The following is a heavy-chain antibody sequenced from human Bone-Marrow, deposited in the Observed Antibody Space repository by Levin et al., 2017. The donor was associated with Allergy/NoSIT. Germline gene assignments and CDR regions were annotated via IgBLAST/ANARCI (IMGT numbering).Heavy chain of an antibody. D-gene: IGHD3-10*01. CDR1: GSKFTSYW. CDR2: IYPGDSET. Sequence: TPGGSLRLSCKTSGSKFTSYWIGWVRQMPGKGLEWIGVIYPGDSETTYTPSLQGQVTISADTSITTAYLQWGSLRTSDTGKYYCVRLKSSAWYGEIWGQGTPVTVSS. J-gene: IGHJ4*02. CDR3: VRLKSSAWYGEI. V-gene: IGHV5-51*01.